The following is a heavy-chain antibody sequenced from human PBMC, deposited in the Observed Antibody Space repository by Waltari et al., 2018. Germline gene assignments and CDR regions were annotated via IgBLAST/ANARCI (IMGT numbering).Heavy chain of an antibody. CDR2: ISSSGRPI. Sequence: EVQLVESGGGLVQPGGSLRLSCAASGFTFSSYEMNWVRQAPGKGLGWVSYISSSGRPIYYADSVKGRFTISRDNAKSSLYLQMNSLRAEDTAVYYCAREVASAGTDYYFDYWGQGTLVTVSS. CDR3: AREVASAGTDYYFDY. V-gene: IGHV3-48*03. CDR1: GFTFSSYE. D-gene: IGHD6-13*01. J-gene: IGHJ4*02.